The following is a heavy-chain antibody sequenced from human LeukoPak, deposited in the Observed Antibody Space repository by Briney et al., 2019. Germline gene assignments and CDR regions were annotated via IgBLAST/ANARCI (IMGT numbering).Heavy chain of an antibody. CDR3: EWFGERDALSI. Sequence: GGSLRLSCAASGFTFSSYDMHWVRQATGKGLEWVSAIGTAGDTYYPGSVKGRFTISRENAKNSLYLQMNGLRAGDTAVYYCEWFGERDALSIWGQGTTVTVSS. V-gene: IGHV3-13*01. CDR1: GFTFSSYD. CDR2: IGTAGDT. J-gene: IGHJ3*02. D-gene: IGHD3-10*01.